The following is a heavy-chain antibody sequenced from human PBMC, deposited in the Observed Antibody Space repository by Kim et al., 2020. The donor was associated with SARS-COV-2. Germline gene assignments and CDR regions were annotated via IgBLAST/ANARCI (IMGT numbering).Heavy chain of an antibody. Sequence: SETLSLTCTVSGGSISSTNHYWGWIRQPPGKGLEWIGSIYYSGTTYYNASLKSRVTISVDTSKNQFSLKVISVTAADTALYYCARQGLGTGVATIWGEYYYAMDVWGQGTTVTVSS. V-gene: IGHV4-39*01. D-gene: IGHD5-12*01. CDR3: ARQGLGTGVATIWGEYYYAMDV. J-gene: IGHJ6*02. CDR2: IYYSGTT. CDR1: GGSISSTNHY.